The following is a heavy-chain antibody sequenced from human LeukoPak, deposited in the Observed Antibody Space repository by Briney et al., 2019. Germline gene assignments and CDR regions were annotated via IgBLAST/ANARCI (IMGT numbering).Heavy chain of an antibody. V-gene: IGHV3-53*01. CDR2: IYSGGST. CDR3: ARGLYSSGWGPADY. J-gene: IGHJ4*02. Sequence: PGGSLRLSCAASGFTVSNNFMTWVRQAPGKGLEWVSVIYSGGSTYYADSVKGRFTVSRDKSKNTLFLQMNSLRAEDTAVYYCARGLYSSGWGPADYWGQGTLVTVSS. D-gene: IGHD6-19*01. CDR1: GFTVSNNF.